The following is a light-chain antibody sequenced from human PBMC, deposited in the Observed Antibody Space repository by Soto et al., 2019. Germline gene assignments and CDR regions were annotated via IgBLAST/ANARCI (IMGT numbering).Light chain of an antibody. CDR1: QSISGW. J-gene: IGKJ5*01. CDR2: AAS. Sequence: DIQMTQSPSALSASVGDRVTITCRASQSISGWLAWFQQRPGKAPKFLIYAASSVQSGVPSRFSGSGSGTDFTLTISCLQSEDFATYYCQQYYSYLITFGQGTRLEIK. CDR3: QQYYSYLIT. V-gene: IGKV1-5*01.